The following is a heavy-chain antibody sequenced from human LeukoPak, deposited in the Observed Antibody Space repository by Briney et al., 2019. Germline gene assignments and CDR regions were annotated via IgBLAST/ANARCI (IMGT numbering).Heavy chain of an antibody. CDR3: ARTLLGEQLFPLYGMDV. CDR1: GGSISSYY. J-gene: IGHJ6*02. D-gene: IGHD6-13*01. CDR2: IYYSGSI. Sequence: PSETLSLTCTVSGGSISSYYWSWIRQPPGKGLEWIGYIYYSGSINYNPSLKSRVTISVDTSKNQFSLKLSSVTAADTAVYYCARTLLGEQLFPLYGMDVWGQGTTVTVSS. V-gene: IGHV4-59*08.